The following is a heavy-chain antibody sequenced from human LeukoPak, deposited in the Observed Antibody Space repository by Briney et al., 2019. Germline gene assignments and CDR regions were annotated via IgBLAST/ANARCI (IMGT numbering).Heavy chain of an antibody. CDR1: GYTFTSFY. J-gene: IGHJ4*02. V-gene: IGHV1-46*01. D-gene: IGHD3-10*01. CDR3: ARDYHGSGSLTTFDY. Sequence: GASVKVSCTASGYTFTSFYMHWARQAPGQGLEWMGIINPGGGSASAAQKFQGRLTLTRDTSTSTVYMDLSSLKSQDTAVYYCARDYHGSGSLTTFDYWGQGTLVTVSS. CDR2: INPGGGSA.